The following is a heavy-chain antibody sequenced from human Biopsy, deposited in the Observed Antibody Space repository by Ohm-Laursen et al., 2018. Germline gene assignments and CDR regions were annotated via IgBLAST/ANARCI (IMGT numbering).Heavy chain of an antibody. V-gene: IGHV3-33*01. CDR1: GFIFKSYG. Sequence: SLRLSCAASGFIFKSYGMHWVRQAPGKGLEWVALIWYDGSDQYYADSVKGRFTISRDNSKNTVYLQMNSLRAEDTAVYYCARDRREHYQFDSGGQGTRVTVSS. J-gene: IGHJ4*02. CDR2: IWYDGSDQ. D-gene: IGHD1-26*01. CDR3: ARDRREHYQFDS.